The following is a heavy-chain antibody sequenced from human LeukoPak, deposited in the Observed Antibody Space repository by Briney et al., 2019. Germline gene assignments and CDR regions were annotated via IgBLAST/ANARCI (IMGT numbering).Heavy chain of an antibody. J-gene: IGHJ3*02. Sequence: GGSLRLSCAASGFTVSNNYMTWVRQAPGKGLEWVAVISYDGSNKYYADSVKGRFTISRDNSKNTLYLQMNSLRAEDTAVYYCAREESNVWFGELLGAFDIWGQGTMVTVSS. CDR1: GFTVSNNY. V-gene: IGHV3-30-3*01. CDR2: ISYDGSNK. CDR3: AREESNVWFGELLGAFDI. D-gene: IGHD3-10*01.